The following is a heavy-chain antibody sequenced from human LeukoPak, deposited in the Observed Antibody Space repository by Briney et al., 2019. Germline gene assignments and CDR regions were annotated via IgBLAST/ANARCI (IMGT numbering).Heavy chain of an antibody. V-gene: IGHV3-9*01. Sequence: PGGSLRLSCAASGFTFDDYAMHWVRQAPGKGLEWVSGISWNSGSIGYADSVKGRFTISRDNSKNTVWLEMNSLRVEDTAVYYCAKGGRGTSKYYFDYWGQGTQVTVSS. CDR1: GFTFDDYA. J-gene: IGHJ4*02. CDR3: AKGGRGTSKYYFDY. CDR2: ISWNSGSI. D-gene: IGHD1-26*01.